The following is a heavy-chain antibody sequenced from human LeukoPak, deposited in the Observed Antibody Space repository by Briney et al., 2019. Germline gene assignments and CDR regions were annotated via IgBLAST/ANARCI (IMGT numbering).Heavy chain of an antibody. CDR1: GYTFTGYY. CDR3: ARGPFGGYYMDV. J-gene: IGHJ6*03. D-gene: IGHD3-10*01. Sequence: ASVKVSCKTSGYTFTGYYMHWVRQAPGQGLEWMGIINPSGGSTSYAQKFQGRVTMTRDMSTSTVYMELSSLRSEDTAVYYCARGPFGGYYMDVWGKGTTVTVSS. V-gene: IGHV1-46*01. CDR2: INPSGGST.